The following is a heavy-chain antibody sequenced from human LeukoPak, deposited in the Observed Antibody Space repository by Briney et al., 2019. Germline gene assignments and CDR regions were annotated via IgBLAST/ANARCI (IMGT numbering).Heavy chain of an antibody. CDR2: IYYSGST. J-gene: IGHJ4*02. CDR1: GGSISSYY. CDR3: ARGVYSSSWPFDY. V-gene: IGHV4-59*01. Sequence: SAPLSLTCTSSGGSISSYYWSWIRPPPGKGLEWIGYIYYSGSTNYNPSLKSRVTISVDTSKNQLSLKLSSVSAADTAVYYCARGVYSSSWPFDYWGQGTLVTVSS. D-gene: IGHD6-13*01.